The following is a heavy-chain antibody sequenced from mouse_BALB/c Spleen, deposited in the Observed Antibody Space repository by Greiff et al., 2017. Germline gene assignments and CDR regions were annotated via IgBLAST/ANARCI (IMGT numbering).Heavy chain of an antibody. V-gene: IGHV5-6-5*01. D-gene: IGHD1-2*01. CDR2: ISSGGST. CDR3: ARGLRPYYFDY. CDR1: GFTFSSYA. Sequence: DVMLVESGGGLVKPGGSLKLSCAASGFTFSSYAMSWVRQTPEKRLEWVASISSGGSTYYPDSVKGRFTISRDNARNILYLQMSSLRSEDTAMYYCARGLRPYYFDYWGQGTTLTVSS. J-gene: IGHJ2*01.